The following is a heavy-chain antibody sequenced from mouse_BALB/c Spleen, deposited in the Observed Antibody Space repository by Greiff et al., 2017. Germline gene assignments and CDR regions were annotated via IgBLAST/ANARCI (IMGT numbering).Heavy chain of an antibody. J-gene: IGHJ1*01. D-gene: IGHD1-2*01. CDR1: GFTFSDYY. CDR3: ARGTTAVRGYFDV. V-gene: IGHV5-4*02. Sequence: EVQLVESGGGLVKPGGSLKLSCAASGFTFSDYYMYWVRQTPEKRLEWVATISDGGSYTYYPDSVKGRFTISRDNAKNNLYLQMSSLKSEDTAMYYCARGTTAVRGYFDVWGAGTTVTVSS. CDR2: ISDGGSYT.